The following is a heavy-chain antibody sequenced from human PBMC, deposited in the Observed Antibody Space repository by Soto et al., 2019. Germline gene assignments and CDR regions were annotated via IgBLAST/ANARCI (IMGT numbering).Heavy chain of an antibody. Sequence: NPSETLSLTCTVSGGSISSYYWSWIRQPPGKGLEWIGYIYYSGSTNYNPSLKSRVTISVDTSKNQFSLKLSSVTAADTAVYYCASSVEDYYDSSGYYSRWFDPWGQGTLVTVSA. CDR3: ASSVEDYYDSSGYYSRWFDP. J-gene: IGHJ5*02. V-gene: IGHV4-59*01. CDR1: GGSISSYY. D-gene: IGHD3-22*01. CDR2: IYYSGST.